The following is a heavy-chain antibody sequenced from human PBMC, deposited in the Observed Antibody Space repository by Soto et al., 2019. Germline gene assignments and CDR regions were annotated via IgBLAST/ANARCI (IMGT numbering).Heavy chain of an antibody. CDR1: GASISRGDYY. J-gene: IGHJ4*02. D-gene: IGHD3-3*01. CDR3: ARGGVYDFWSGLFD. V-gene: IGHV4-30-4*01. Sequence: SETLSLTCTVSGASISRGDYYWNWIRQSPGKGLEWIGNTYNNGRPNYNPSLKSRVTISGDSSKNQFSLKLRSLSAADTAVYYCARGGVYDFWSGLFDWGQGALVTVSS. CDR2: TYNNGRP.